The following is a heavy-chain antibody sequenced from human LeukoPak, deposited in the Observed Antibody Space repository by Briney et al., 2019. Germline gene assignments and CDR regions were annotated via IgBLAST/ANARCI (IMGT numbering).Heavy chain of an antibody. CDR3: ARVHSHSYYYYYYMDV. D-gene: IGHD2-15*01. CDR2: IYHNGST. J-gene: IGHJ6*03. Sequence: SETLSLTCTVSGYSISSGYYWGWIRQPPGKGLEWIGNIYHNGSTYYNPPLKSRVTISVDTSKNQFSLKLSSVTAADTAVYYCARVHSHSYYYYYYMDVWGKGTTVTVSS. V-gene: IGHV4-38-2*02. CDR1: GYSISSGYY.